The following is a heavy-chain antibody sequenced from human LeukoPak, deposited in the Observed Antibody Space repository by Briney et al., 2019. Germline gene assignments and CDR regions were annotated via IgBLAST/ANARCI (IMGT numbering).Heavy chain of an antibody. D-gene: IGHD3-10*01. CDR3: ARDFGYYGSGSYPDYFDY. J-gene: IGHJ4*02. CDR2: ITGSGGST. Sequence: GGSLRLSCAASGFTFSNYGLSWVRQAPGKGLEWVSGITGSGGSTYYADSVKGRFTISRDNAKNSLYLQMNSLRAEDTAVYYCARDFGYYGSGSYPDYFDYWGQGTLVTVSS. CDR1: GFTFSNYG. V-gene: IGHV3-23*01.